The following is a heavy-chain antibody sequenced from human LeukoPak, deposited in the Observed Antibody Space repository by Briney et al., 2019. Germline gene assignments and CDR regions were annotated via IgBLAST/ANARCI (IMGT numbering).Heavy chain of an antibody. D-gene: IGHD5-12*01. J-gene: IGHJ4*02. Sequence: SETLSLTCTVSGGSISSGGSYWSWIRQHPGKGLEWIGYIYYSGSTYYNPSLKSRVTISVDTSKNQFSLKLSSVTAADTAVYYCARDRGRYFDYWGQGTLVTVSS. CDR2: IYYSGST. CDR1: GGSISSGGSY. V-gene: IGHV4-31*03. CDR3: ARDRGRYFDY.